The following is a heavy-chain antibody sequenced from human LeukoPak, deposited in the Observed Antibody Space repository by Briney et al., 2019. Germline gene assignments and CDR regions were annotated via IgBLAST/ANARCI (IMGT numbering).Heavy chain of an antibody. J-gene: IGHJ4*02. D-gene: IGHD5-12*01. Sequence: PSGTLSLTCTVSGGSISSYYWSWIRQPPGKGLEWIGYIYYSGSTNYNPSLKSRVTISVDTSKNQFSLKLSSVTAADTAVYYCAREEGGYSGYDSYFDYWGQGTLVTVSS. V-gene: IGHV4-59*01. CDR2: IYYSGST. CDR1: GGSISSYY. CDR3: AREEGGYSGYDSYFDY.